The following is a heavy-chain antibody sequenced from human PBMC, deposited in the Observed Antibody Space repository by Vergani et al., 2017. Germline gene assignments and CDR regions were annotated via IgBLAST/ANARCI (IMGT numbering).Heavy chain of an antibody. CDR1: GITFKNAW. V-gene: IGHV3-15*01. J-gene: IGHJ3*01. CDR2: IKSQVDGGTT. CDR3: ATHQVRGDFGRVTPDV. D-gene: IGHD4-23*01. Sequence: EVQVVESGGGLIKPGGSLRLSCVVSGITFKNAWINWVRQAPGKGLEWLGRIKSQVDGGTTEFATPVKARFTIPRDDSRDMVYLQLNGLKTEDTGIYYCATHQVRGDFGRVTPDVWGQGTVVTVSS.